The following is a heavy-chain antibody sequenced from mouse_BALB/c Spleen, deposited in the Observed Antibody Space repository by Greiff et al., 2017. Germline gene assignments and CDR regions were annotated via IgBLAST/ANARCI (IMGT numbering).Heavy chain of an antibody. Sequence: VMLVESGAELVRPGSSVKISCKASGYAFSSYWMNWVKQRPGQGLEWIGQIYPGDGDTNYNGKFKGKATLTADKSSSTAYMQLSSLTSEDSAVYFCARSKDYDYFDYWGQGTTLTVSS. D-gene: IGHD2-4*01. J-gene: IGHJ2*01. V-gene: IGHV1-80*01. CDR2: IYPGDGDT. CDR1: GYAFSSYW. CDR3: ARSKDYDYFDY.